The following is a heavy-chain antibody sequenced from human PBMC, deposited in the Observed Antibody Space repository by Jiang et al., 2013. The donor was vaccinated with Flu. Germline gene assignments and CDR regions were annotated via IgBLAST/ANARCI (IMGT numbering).Heavy chain of an antibody. Sequence: VQLVESGGGVVQPGRSLRLSCAASGFTFSSYAMHWVRQAPGKGLEWVAVISYDGSNKYYADSVKGRFTISRDNSKNTLYLQMNSLRAEDTAVYYCCSSVAHPDYYYGMDVWGQGTTVTVSS. CDR2: ISYDGSNK. CDR1: GFTFSSYA. J-gene: IGHJ6*02. D-gene: IGHD6-6*01. V-gene: IGHV3-30-3*01. CDR3: CSSVAHPDYYYGMDV.